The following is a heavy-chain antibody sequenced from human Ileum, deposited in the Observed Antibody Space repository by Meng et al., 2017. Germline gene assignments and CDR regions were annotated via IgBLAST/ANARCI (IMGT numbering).Heavy chain of an antibody. V-gene: IGHV2-5*02. CDR1: WFSPSTYGVG. Sequence: HITLQDLVPPLVKPPTPPPLPCPFSWFSPSTYGVGVAWIRQPPGKALEWLGIIYWDDYDAYSPSLKDRLTITKDTSKNQVVLTVTNMDTVDTATYYCAHRRGMSTTGGLFDPWGQGTLVTVSS. CDR3: AHRRGMSTTGGLFDP. CDR2: IYWDDYD. J-gene: IGHJ5*02. D-gene: IGHD1-1*01.